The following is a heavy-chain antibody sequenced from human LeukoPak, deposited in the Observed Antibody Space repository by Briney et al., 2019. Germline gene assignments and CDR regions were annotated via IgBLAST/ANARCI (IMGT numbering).Heavy chain of an antibody. J-gene: IGHJ4*02. V-gene: IGHV3-74*01. CDR1: GFTFGTYW. Sequence: PGGSLRLSCGAYGFTFGTYWMHWVRQAPGKGLVWVSGINSDGGTTTYADSVKGRFTISRDNAKNTLYLQMNNLRAEDTAIYYCATDSYVSESYYRLFYWGQGTLVTVSS. CDR2: INSDGGTT. CDR3: ATDSYVSESYYRLFY. D-gene: IGHD3-10*01.